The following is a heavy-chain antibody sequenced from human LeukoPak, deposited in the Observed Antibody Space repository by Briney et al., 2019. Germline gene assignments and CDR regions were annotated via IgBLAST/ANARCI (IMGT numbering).Heavy chain of an antibody. CDR1: GGSISSYY. Sequence: PSETLSLTCTVSGGSISSYYWSWIRQPPGKGLEWIGHIYYSGSTNYNPSLKSRVTISVDTSKNQFSLKLSSVTAADTAVYYCARLKQWLEFDYWGQGTLVTVSS. V-gene: IGHV4-59*01. J-gene: IGHJ4*02. D-gene: IGHD6-19*01. CDR3: ARLKQWLEFDY. CDR2: IYYSGST.